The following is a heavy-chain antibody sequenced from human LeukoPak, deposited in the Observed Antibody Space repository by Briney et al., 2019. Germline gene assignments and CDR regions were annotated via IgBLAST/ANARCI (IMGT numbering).Heavy chain of an antibody. CDR3: AKAGEYCPDGSCYSENYYFDY. J-gene: IGHJ4*02. CDR2: ISGSGGST. V-gene: IGHV3-23*01. CDR1: GFTFNNYA. D-gene: IGHD2-15*01. Sequence: SGGSLRLSCAASGFTFNNYAMAGVRQAPGKGLEWVSGISGSGGSTFYSVKGRFTISRDNSKNTLFLQMNRLRAEDTAIYYCAKAGEYCPDGSCYSENYYFDYWGQGTLVTVSS.